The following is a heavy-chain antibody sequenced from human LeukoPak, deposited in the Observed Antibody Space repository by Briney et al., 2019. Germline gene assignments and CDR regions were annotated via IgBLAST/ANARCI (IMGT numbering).Heavy chain of an antibody. J-gene: IGHJ5*02. V-gene: IGHV4-30-2*01. CDR1: GGSFSGYY. CDR3: ARSPRKDDFWSGYYPNWFDP. D-gene: IGHD3-3*01. CDR2: IYHSGST. Sequence: SETLSLTCAVYGGSFSGYYWSWIRQPPGKGLEWIGYIYHSGSTYYNPSLKSRVTISVDRSKNQFSLKLSSVTAADTAVYYCARSPRKDDFWSGYYPNWFDPWGQGTLVTVSS.